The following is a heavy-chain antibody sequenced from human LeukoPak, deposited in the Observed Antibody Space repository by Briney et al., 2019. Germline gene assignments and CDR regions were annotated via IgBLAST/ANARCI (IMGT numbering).Heavy chain of an antibody. D-gene: IGHD3-3*01. CDR1: GGTFSSYA. J-gene: IGHJ4*02. CDR2: IIPIFGTA. Sequence: SVKVSCKASGGTFSSYAISWVRQAPGQGLEWMGGIIPIFGTANYAQKFQGRVTITADESTSTAYMELSSLRSEDTAVYYCARDWLKVNGYYTDAFGGYWGQGTLVTVSS. V-gene: IGHV1-69*01. CDR3: ARDWLKVNGYYTDAFGGY.